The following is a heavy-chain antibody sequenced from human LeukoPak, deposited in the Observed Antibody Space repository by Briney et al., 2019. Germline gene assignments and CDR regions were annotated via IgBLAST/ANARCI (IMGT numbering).Heavy chain of an antibody. CDR3: ARARGSIAVAYDVFDI. V-gene: IGHV3-11*06. J-gene: IGHJ3*02. CDR1: GFTFSDYY. D-gene: IGHD6-19*01. Sequence: GGSLRLSCAASGFTFSDYYMSWIRQAPGKGLEWVSYISSSSSYTNYADSVKGRFTISRDNAKNSLYLQMNSLRAEDTAVYYCARARGSIAVAYDVFDIWGQGTMVTVSS. CDR2: ISSSSSYT.